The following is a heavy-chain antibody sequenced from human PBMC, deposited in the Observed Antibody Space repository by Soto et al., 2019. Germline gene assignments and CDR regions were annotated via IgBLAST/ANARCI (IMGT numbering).Heavy chain of an antibody. J-gene: IGHJ4*02. CDR2: IWYDGSNK. CDR1: GFTFSSYG. Sequence: GGSLRLSCAASGFTFSSYGMHWVRRAPGKGLEWVAVIWYDGSNKYYADSVKGRFTISRDNSKNTLYLQMNSLRAEDTAVYYCARDPSDFWSGYQYYFDYWGQGTLVTVSS. CDR3: ARDPSDFWSGYQYYFDY. D-gene: IGHD3-3*01. V-gene: IGHV3-33*01.